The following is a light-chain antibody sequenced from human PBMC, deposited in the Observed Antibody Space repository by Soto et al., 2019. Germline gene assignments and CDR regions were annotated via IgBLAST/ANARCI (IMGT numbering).Light chain of an antibody. CDR3: SSYTSSSTVL. CDR1: SSDVGSYNR. V-gene: IGLV2-18*02. CDR2: DVS. J-gene: IGLJ2*01. Sequence: QSALTQPPSVSGSAGQSVTISCTGTSSDVGSYNRVSWYQQPPGTAPKLMISDVSNRPSGVPDRFSGSKSGNTASLTISGLQAEDEADYYCSSYTSSSTVLFGGGTKLTVL.